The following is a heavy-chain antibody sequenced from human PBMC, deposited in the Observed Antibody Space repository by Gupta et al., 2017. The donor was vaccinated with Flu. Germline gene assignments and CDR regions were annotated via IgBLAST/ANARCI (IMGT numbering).Heavy chain of an antibody. D-gene: IGHD2-2*01. V-gene: IGHV3-7*04. Sequence: MTWVRQAPGKGLEWVATINQYGNGKDFVDSVKGRFTISRDNVKNSLFLQMNSLRAEDSGVYYCVRGGPFDCSSTSCALFDYWGQGILVTVSS. CDR2: INQYGNGK. CDR3: VRGGPFDCSSTSCALFDY. J-gene: IGHJ4*02.